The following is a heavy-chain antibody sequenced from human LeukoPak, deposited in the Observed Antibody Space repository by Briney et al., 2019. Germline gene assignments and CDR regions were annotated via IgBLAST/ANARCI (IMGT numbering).Heavy chain of an antibody. CDR1: GFTFSSYA. Sequence: GGSLRLSCAASGFTFSSYAMNWVRQAPGKGLEWVSGITASGGSTYYADSVKGRFTISRDNSKNTLYLQMNSLRAEDTAVYYCAKAIDYGDGNYFDYWGQGTLVTVSS. CDR2: ITASGGST. D-gene: IGHD4-17*01. CDR3: AKAIDYGDGNYFDY. V-gene: IGHV3-23*01. J-gene: IGHJ4*02.